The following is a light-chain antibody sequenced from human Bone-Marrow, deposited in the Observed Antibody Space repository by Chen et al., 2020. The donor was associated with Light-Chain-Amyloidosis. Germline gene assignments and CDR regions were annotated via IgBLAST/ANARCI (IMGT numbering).Light chain of an antibody. V-gene: IGLV1-40*01. CDR2: RYS. Sequence: QSVLTQPPSVSGAPGQRVTISCIGCRSNIGAGSDVHWYQQLPGTPPKLIISRYSNRPSGVPDRFSASRSGSSAYLAITGLQAEDEADYYCQSLEHSLNGWLFGGGTKLTVL. CDR1: RSNIGAGSD. CDR3: QSLEHSLNGWL. J-gene: IGLJ3*02.